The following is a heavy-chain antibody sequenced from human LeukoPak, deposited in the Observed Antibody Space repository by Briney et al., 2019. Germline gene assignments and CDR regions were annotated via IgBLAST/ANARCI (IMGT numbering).Heavy chain of an antibody. Sequence: SETLSLTCTVSGGSINSGGYYWSWIRQPPGKGLEWIGYIYHSGSTYYNPSLKSRVTISVDRSKNQFSLKLSSVTAADTAVYYCAREGSRTFHFDYWGQGTLVTVSS. J-gene: IGHJ4*02. CDR3: AREGSRTFHFDY. CDR1: GGSINSGGYY. CDR2: IYHSGST. V-gene: IGHV4-30-2*01. D-gene: IGHD2/OR15-2a*01.